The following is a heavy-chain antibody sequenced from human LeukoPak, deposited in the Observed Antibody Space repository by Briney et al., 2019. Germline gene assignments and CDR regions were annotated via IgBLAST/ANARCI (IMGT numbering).Heavy chain of an antibody. D-gene: IGHD1-26*01. CDR3: ATVVSGSYFDY. Sequence: GGSLRLSCAASGFTFSSYAMSWVRQAPGKGLEWVSAISGSGGSTYYADSEKGRFTISRDNSKNTLYLQMNSLRAEDTAVYYCATVVSGSYFDYWGQGTLVTVSS. V-gene: IGHV3-23*01. J-gene: IGHJ4*02. CDR1: GFTFSSYA. CDR2: ISGSGGST.